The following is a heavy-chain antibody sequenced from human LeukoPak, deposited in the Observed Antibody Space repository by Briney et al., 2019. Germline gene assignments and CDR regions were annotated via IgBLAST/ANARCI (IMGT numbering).Heavy chain of an antibody. D-gene: IGHD7-27*01. CDR1: GGSFSGFY. V-gene: IGHV4-34*01. Sequence: PSENLSLTAAVYGGSFSGFYWSWIRQPPGQGREWIGEINHSGSTNSNPSLKSRVTISVDTTKTQFSLKLSSVTAADTAVYYCARGLVGNYYYYFMDVWGKGTTVTVSS. CDR2: INHSGST. J-gene: IGHJ6*03. CDR3: ARGLVGNYYYYFMDV.